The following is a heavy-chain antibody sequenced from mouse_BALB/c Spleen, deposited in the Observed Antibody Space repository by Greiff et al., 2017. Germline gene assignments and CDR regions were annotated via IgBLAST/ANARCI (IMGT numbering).Heavy chain of an antibody. Sequence: EVQLVESGGGLVQPGGSLKLSCAASGFTFSSYTMSWVRQIPEKRLEWVAYISNGGGSTYYPDTVKGRFTISRDNAKNTLYLQMSSLKSEDTAMYYCARPYDYDGAWFAYWGQGTLVTVSA. D-gene: IGHD2-4*01. CDR1: GFTFSSYT. CDR2: ISNGGGST. CDR3: ARPYDYDGAWFAY. J-gene: IGHJ3*01. V-gene: IGHV5-12-2*01.